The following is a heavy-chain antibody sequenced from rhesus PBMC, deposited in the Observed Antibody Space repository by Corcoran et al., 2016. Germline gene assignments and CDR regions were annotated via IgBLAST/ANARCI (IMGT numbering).Heavy chain of an antibody. CDR3: ARGLYYSGSYYHDY. V-gene: IGHV4-173*01. CDR1: GGSISSHY. CDR2: VSGCGGVP. D-gene: IGHD3-16*01. J-gene: IGHJ4*01. Sequence: QVQLQESGPGLVKPSETLSLTCAVSGGSISSHYWSWIRQLPGKGLEWIGRVSGCGGVPDHTPSLQSRVTISTATSENQFSLKLSSVTAADTAVYYCARGLYYSGSYYHDYWGQGVLVTVSS.